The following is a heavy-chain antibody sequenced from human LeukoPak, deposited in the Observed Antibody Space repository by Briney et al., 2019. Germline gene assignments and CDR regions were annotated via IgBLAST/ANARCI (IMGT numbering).Heavy chain of an antibody. J-gene: IGHJ3*02. Sequence: ETLSLTCTVSGGSISSYYWNWIRQPPGKGLEWVSVIYSGGSTYYADSVKGRFTISRDNSKDTLYLQMNSLRAEDTAVYYCARDLETDMSDTFDIWGQGTMVTVSS. V-gene: IGHV3-66*01. D-gene: IGHD3-9*01. CDR3: ARDLETDMSDTFDI. CDR2: IYSGGST. CDR1: GGSISSYY.